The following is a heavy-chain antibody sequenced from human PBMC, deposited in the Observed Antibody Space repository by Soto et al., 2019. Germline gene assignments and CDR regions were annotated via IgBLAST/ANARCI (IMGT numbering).Heavy chain of an antibody. V-gene: IGHV3-43*01. Sequence: LRLSCAASGFTFDDYTMHWVRQAPGKGLEWVSLISWDGGSTYYADSVKGRFTISRDNSKNSLYLQMNSLRTEDTALYYCAKEGFMVRGVIRYYYYGMDVWGQGTTVTVSS. J-gene: IGHJ6*02. CDR1: GFTFDDYT. CDR2: ISWDGGST. CDR3: AKEGFMVRGVIRYYYYGMDV. D-gene: IGHD3-10*01.